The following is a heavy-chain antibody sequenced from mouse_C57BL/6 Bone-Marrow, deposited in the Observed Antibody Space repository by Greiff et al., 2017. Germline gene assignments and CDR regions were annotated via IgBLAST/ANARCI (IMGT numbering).Heavy chain of an antibody. V-gene: IGHV1-50*01. CDR1: GYTFTSYW. J-gene: IGHJ4*01. CDR3: ARDVYGSSPYYAIDY. Sequence: QVQLQQPGAELVKPGASVKLSCKASGYTFTSYWMQWVKQRPGQGLEWIGQIDPSDSYTNYNQKFKGKATLTVDTSSSTAYMQLSSLTSEDSAVYDCARDVYGSSPYYAIDYWGQGTSVTVSS. D-gene: IGHD1-1*01. CDR2: IDPSDSYT.